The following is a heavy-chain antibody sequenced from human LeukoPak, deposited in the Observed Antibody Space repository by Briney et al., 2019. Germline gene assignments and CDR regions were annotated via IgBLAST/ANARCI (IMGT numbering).Heavy chain of an antibody. CDR2: IGTDGSTT. J-gene: IGHJ5*02. V-gene: IGHV3-74*01. CDR1: GFTFNSYW. D-gene: IGHD1-1*01. CDR3: ARDLDGSRPGHGA. Sequence: GGSLRLSCASSGFTFNSYWMHWVRQAPGKGLVWVSRIGTDGSTTGYADSVKGRFTISRDNAKNTLYLQMNSLRAEDTAVYYCARDLDGSRPGHGAWGQGTLVTVSS.